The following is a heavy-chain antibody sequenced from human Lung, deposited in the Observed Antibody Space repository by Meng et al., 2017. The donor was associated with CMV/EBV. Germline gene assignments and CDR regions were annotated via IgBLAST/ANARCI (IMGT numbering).Heavy chain of an antibody. D-gene: IGHD4-23*01. Sequence: SVXVSXXASGYTFTSYDINWVRQATGQGLEWMGWMNPNSGNTGYAQKFQGRVTITRNTSISTAYMELSSLRSEDTAVYYCARDYGGNSAFGGYWGQGTXVTVSS. V-gene: IGHV1-8*03. J-gene: IGHJ4*02. CDR3: ARDYGGNSAFGGY. CDR1: GYTFTSYD. CDR2: MNPNSGNT.